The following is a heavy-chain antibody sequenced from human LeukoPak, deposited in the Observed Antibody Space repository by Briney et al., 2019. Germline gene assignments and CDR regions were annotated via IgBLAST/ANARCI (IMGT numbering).Heavy chain of an antibody. CDR3: ARELRTFDS. D-gene: IGHD3-16*01. Sequence: PGGSLRLSCAASGFTFSSYWMTWGRQAPGKGLEWVDNIKHNGDELNYVDSVEDRFTISRDNAKNSLYLHMTSLRAEDTAVYYCARELRTFDSWGQGTLVTVSP. J-gene: IGHJ4*02. CDR1: GFTFSSYW. CDR2: IKHNGDEL. V-gene: IGHV3-7*01.